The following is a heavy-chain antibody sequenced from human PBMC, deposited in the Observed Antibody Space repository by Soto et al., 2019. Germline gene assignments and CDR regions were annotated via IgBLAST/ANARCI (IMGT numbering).Heavy chain of an antibody. D-gene: IGHD6-19*01. CDR3: ARDRRQWLATNWFEP. V-gene: IGHV4-31*03. CDR1: GGSISSGGYY. CDR2: IYYSGST. J-gene: IGHJ5*02. Sequence: SETLSLSCTVSGGSISSGGYYWSWISQHPGKGLEWIGYIYYSGSTYYNPSLKSRVTISVDTSKNQFSLKLSSVTAADTAVYYCARDRRQWLATNWFEPWGQGTLVPVSS.